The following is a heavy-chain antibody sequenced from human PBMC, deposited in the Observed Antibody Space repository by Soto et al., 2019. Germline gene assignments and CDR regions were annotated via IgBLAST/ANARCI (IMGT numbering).Heavy chain of an antibody. J-gene: IGHJ5*02. CDR2: ISTFNGNT. CDR1: ASTFTGYT. D-gene: IGHD4-17*01. CDR3: ARGTVTSGRWFGP. V-gene: IGHV1-18*04. Sequence: QVHLVQSGTEVKEPGASVKVSCKASASTFTGYTINWVRQAPGQGLEWMGWISTFNGNTKYAGNFEGRVTMTTNTSTTSSYMELTSLTLDDTAVYFCARGTVTSGRWFGPWGQGTLVSVSS.